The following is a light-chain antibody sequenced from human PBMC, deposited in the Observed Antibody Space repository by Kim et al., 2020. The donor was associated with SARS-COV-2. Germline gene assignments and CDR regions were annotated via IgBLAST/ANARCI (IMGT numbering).Light chain of an antibody. CDR2: DVS. J-gene: IGLJ3*02. CDR1: SSDIGNFNS. CDR3: TSYTISNAWV. V-gene: IGLV2-14*03. Sequence: QSVVTQPASVSGSPGQSITISCTGSSSDIGNFNSVSWFQQYPGRVPKLLTYDVSVRSSGVSGRFSASKSDNTASLTISGLQAEDEAVYYCTSYTISNAWVFGGGTQLTVL.